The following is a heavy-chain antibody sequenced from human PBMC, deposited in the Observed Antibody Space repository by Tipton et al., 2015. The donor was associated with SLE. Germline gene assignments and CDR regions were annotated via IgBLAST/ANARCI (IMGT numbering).Heavy chain of an antibody. CDR3: ARGRRRAPIDY. CDR2: IYHSGST. Sequence: TLSLTCAVSGYSISSGYYWGWIRQPPGKGLEWIGSIYHSGSTYYNPSLKSRVTISVDTSKNQFSLKLSSVTAADTAVYYCARGRRRAPIDYWGQGTLVTVSS. CDR1: GYSISSGYY. V-gene: IGHV4-38-2*01. D-gene: IGHD6-25*01. J-gene: IGHJ4*02.